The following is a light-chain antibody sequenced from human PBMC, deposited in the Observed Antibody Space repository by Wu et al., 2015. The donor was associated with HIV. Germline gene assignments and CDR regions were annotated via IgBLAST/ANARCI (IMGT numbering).Light chain of an antibody. CDR2: GAS. CDR3: QQYGSSPFT. CDR1: QSISSN. Sequence: EVEMTQSPATLSVSPGERAAFSCRASQSISSNLAWYQQKPGQAPRLLIYGASTRAAGIPARFSGSGSGTEFTLTINSMQSEDFAVYFCQQYGSSPFTFGPGTKVDIK. V-gene: IGKV3-15*01. J-gene: IGKJ3*01.